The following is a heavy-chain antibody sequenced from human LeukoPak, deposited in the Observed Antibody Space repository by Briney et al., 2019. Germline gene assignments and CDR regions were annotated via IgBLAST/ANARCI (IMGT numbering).Heavy chain of an antibody. V-gene: IGHV3-21*01. CDR1: GFTFSSYS. D-gene: IGHD3-10*01. J-gene: IGHJ3*02. Sequence: GGSLRLSCAASGFTFSSYSMNWVRQAPGKGLEWVSSISSSSSYIYYADSVKGRFTISRDNGKNLLYLQMNSLRAEDTAVYYCAGLLWFGELLYGAFDIWGQGTMVTVSS. CDR3: AGLLWFGELLYGAFDI. CDR2: ISSSSSYI.